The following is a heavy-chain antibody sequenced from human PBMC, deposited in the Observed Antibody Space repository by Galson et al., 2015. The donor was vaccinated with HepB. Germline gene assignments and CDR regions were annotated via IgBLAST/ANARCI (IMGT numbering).Heavy chain of an antibody. V-gene: IGHV3-21*01. D-gene: IGHD6-19*01. CDR3: AREGGSVAGTGFGF. J-gene: IGHJ4*02. CDR2: ISSSSYI. CDR1: GFTFSTYS. Sequence: SLRLSCAASGFTFSTYSMNWVRQAPGKGLEWVSSISSSSYIYYADSMKGRLTISRDNAKNSLYLQMNSLRVEDTAVYYCAREGGSVAGTGFGFWGQGTLVTVSS.